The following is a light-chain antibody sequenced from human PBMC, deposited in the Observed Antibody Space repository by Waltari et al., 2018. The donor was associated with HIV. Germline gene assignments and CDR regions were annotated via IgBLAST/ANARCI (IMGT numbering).Light chain of an antibody. Sequence: SYELTQPPSVSVSPGQTARITCSGYLLPAKYARWFQQKTGQAPVLLIYKESERPPGIPDRFSGSSSGTTVTLTISGAQVEDEGDYYCYSAADNNLRIFGGGTKLTVL. CDR3: YSAADNNLRI. J-gene: IGLJ2*01. V-gene: IGLV3-27*01. CDR1: LLPAKY. CDR2: KES.